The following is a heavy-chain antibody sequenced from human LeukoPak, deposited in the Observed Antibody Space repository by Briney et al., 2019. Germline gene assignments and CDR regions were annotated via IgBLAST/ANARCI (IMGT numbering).Heavy chain of an antibody. CDR3: ARAPAVELDY. V-gene: IGHV3-30*03. CDR2: ISYDGSNK. CDR1: GFTFSSYW. Sequence: GGSLRLSCAASGFTFSSYWMSWVRQAPGKGLEWVAVISYDGSNKYYADSVKGRFTISRDNSKNTLYLQMNGLRAEDTAVYYCARAPAVELDYWGQGTLVTVSS. J-gene: IGHJ4*02.